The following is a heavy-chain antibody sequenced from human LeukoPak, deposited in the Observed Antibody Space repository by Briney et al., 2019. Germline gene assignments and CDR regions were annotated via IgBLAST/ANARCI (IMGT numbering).Heavy chain of an antibody. CDR1: GFTFNDYA. CDR2: ISGDGGST. V-gene: IGHV3-43*02. J-gene: IGHJ4*02. Sequence: GGSLSLSCAASGFTFNDYAMHWVRQAPGKGLEWVSLISGDGGSTYYADSVKGRFTISRDNSKNILYLHLNSLRAEDTALYYCAKPIATIREDPFDSWGQGTLVTVSS. CDR3: AKPIATIREDPFDS. D-gene: IGHD3-10*01.